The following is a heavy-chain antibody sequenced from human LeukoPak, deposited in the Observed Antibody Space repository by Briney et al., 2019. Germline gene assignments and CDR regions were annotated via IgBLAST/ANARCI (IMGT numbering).Heavy chain of an antibody. J-gene: IGHJ6*04. CDR3: AKDVNRLRYFDWLGATKGMDV. CDR2: IRYDGSNK. D-gene: IGHD3-9*01. Sequence: GGSLRLSCAASGFTFSSYGMHWVRQAPGKGLEWVAFIRYDGSNKYYADSVKGRLTISRDNSKNTLYLQMNSLRAEDTAVYYCAKDVNRLRYFDWLGATKGMDVWGKGTTVTISS. CDR1: GFTFSSYG. V-gene: IGHV3-30*02.